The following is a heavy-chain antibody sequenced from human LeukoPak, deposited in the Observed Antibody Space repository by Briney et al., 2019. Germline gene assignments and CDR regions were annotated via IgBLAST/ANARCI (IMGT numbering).Heavy chain of an antibody. V-gene: IGHV3-74*01. CDR2: ISNYGSLI. D-gene: IGHD2-2*01. CDR1: GFTFSSYW. CDR3: AKSPGVVVVPAAVDY. J-gene: IGHJ4*02. Sequence: GGSLRLSCAASGFTFSSYWMHWVRQAPGKGLMWVSRISNYGSLITYADSVKGRFTISRDNAKNMLYLQMNSLRAEDTAVYYCAKSPGVVVVPAAVDYWGQGTLVTVSS.